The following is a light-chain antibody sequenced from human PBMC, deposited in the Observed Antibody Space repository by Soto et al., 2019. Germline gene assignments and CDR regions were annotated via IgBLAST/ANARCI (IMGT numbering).Light chain of an antibody. V-gene: IGKV1-17*03. Sequence: DSQMAQSPSSVSASVGDRVTITCRGRQGISSWLAWYQQKPGKAPKRLIYAASSLRSGVPSRFSGSGSGTEFTLTISSLQPEDFATYYCLQHNSYSRTFGQGTKVDIK. CDR1: QGISSW. CDR3: LQHNSYSRT. J-gene: IGKJ1*01. CDR2: AAS.